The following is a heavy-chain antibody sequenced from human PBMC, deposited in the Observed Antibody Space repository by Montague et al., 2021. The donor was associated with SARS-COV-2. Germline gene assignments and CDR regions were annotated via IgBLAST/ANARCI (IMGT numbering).Heavy chain of an antibody. J-gene: IGHJ5*02. V-gene: IGHV4-61*02. Sequence: TLSLTCTVSGGSISSGSNYWSWIRRPAGKGLEWIGRIYARGSTNYNPSLESRVTISIDTSKNQFSLKLNSVAAADTAIYYCARDHNDFWSGYHSNCFDPWGQGTLVTVSS. D-gene: IGHD3-3*01. CDR3: ARDHNDFWSGYHSNCFDP. CDR2: IYARGST. CDR1: GGSISSGSNY.